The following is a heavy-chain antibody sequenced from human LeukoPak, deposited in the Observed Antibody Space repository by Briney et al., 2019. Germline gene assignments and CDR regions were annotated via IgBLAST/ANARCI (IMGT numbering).Heavy chain of an antibody. D-gene: IGHD7-27*01. CDR1: GFTFSSYD. J-gene: IGHJ4*02. Sequence: GGSLRLSCSASGFTFSSYDMHWVRHTTGKGLEWVSSVGATGVTYYAGSVKGRFTISRENAKESLYLQMHSLRAGDSAVCYCARGLTGGLDFRGQGTLVTVSS. CDR3: ARGLTGGLDF. CDR2: VGATGVT. V-gene: IGHV3-13*01.